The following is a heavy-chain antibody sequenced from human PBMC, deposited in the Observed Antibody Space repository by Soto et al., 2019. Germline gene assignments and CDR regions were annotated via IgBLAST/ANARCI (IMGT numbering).Heavy chain of an antibody. CDR2: IYYNGST. CDR1: GGSISSYY. CDR3: ARQYSGYVSY. J-gene: IGHJ4*02. V-gene: IGHV4-59*08. D-gene: IGHD5-12*01. Sequence: SETLSLTCTVSGGSISSYYWSWIRQPPGKGLEWIGYIYYNGSTNYNPSLKSRVTISVDTSKNQFSLKLSSVTAADTAVYYCARQYSGYVSYWGQGTLVTVSS.